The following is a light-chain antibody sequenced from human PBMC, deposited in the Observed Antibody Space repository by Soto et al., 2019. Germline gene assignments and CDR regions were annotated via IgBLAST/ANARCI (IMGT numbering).Light chain of an antibody. CDR3: QEYNYWHPIT. CDR2: GAS. CDR1: QSVSSSY. J-gene: IGKJ4*01. V-gene: IGKV3-15*01. Sequence: EIVLTQSPGTLSLSPGERATLSCRAIQSVSSSYLAWSQQRPGQPPRLLIYGASTRAAGIPPRFTGSGSGTEFTLTITSLQSEDSAVYYCQEYNYWHPITFGGGTKVDIK.